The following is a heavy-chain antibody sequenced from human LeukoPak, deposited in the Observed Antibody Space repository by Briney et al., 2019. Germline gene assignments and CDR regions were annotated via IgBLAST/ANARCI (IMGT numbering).Heavy chain of an antibody. V-gene: IGHV1-69*05. CDR3: ARATLRYFDWLFAVHYYYMDV. D-gene: IGHD3-9*01. J-gene: IGHJ6*03. CDR2: IIPIFGTA. Sequence: SVKVSCKASGGTFSSYAISWVRQAPGQGLEWMGGIIPIFGTANYAQKFQGRVTITTDESTSTAYMELSSLRSEDTAVYYCARATLRYFDWLFAVHYYYMDVWGKGTTDTVSS. CDR1: GGTFSSYA.